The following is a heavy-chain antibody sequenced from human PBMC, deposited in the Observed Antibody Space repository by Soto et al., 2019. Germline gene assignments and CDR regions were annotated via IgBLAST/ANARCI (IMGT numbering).Heavy chain of an antibody. CDR1: GDSVSSNSAA. CDR2: TYYRSKWYN. V-gene: IGHV6-1*01. Sequence: SQTLSPTCAISGDSVSSNSAAWNWIRQSPSRGLEWLGRTYYRSKWYNDYAVSVKSRITINPDTSKNQFSLQLNSVTPEDTAVYYCARVVVGDYYYYYGMDVWGQGTTVTVSS. CDR3: ARVVVGDYYYYYGMDV. D-gene: IGHD3-22*01. J-gene: IGHJ6*02.